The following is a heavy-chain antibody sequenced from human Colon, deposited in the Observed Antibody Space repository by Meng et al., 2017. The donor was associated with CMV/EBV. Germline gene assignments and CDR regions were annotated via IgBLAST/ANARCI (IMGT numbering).Heavy chain of an antibody. V-gene: IGHV4-34*01. CDR2: INHSGST. J-gene: IGHJ4*02. D-gene: IGHD6-13*01. Sequence: CVVSGGSFSGDYWSWIRQPPGKGLEVIGEINHSGSTNYNRSLKSRVIISIDTSKNQFSLKLNSVTAADTAVYYCARGGCSSNWPLIYWGQGTLVTVSS. CDR1: GGSFSGDY. CDR3: ARGGCSSNWPLIY.